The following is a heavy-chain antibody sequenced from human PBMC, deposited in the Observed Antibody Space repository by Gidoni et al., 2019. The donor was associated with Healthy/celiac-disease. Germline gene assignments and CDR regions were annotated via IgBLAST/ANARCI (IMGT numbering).Heavy chain of an antibody. CDR2: INHSGST. Sequence: QVQLQQWGAGLLKPSETLSLTCAVYGGSFSGYYWSWIRQPPGKGLEWIGEINHSGSTNYNPSLKSRVTISVDTSKNQFSLKLSSVTAADTAVYYCARGRGGYSYGLSLVFDYWGQGTLVTVSS. J-gene: IGHJ4*02. CDR3: ARGRGGYSYGLSLVFDY. CDR1: GGSFSGYY. V-gene: IGHV4-34*01. D-gene: IGHD5-18*01.